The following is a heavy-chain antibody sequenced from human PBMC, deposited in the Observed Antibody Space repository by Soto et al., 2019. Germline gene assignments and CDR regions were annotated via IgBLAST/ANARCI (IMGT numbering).Heavy chain of an antibody. CDR2: ISAYNGNT. CDR1: GYTFTSYG. Sequence: ASVKVSCKASGYTFTSYGISWVRQAPGQGLEWMGWISAYNGNTNYAQKLQGRVTMTTDTSTSTAYMELRSLRSDDTAVYYCAREYSGYDYLSGLYYYYGMDVWGQGTTVTVSS. V-gene: IGHV1-18*01. D-gene: IGHD5-12*01. CDR3: AREYSGYDYLSGLYYYYGMDV. J-gene: IGHJ6*02.